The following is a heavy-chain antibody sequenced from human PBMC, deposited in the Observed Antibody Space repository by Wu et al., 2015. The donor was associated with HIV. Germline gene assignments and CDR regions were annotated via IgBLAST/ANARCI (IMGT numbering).Heavy chain of an antibody. J-gene: IGHJ4*02. CDR2: INPNSGDT. V-gene: IGHV1-2*02. CDR1: GYTFTGFY. D-gene: IGHD3/OR15-3a*01. Sequence: QVQLVQSGAEVKKPGASVKVSCKTSGYTFTGFYMHWVRQAPGQGLEWMGWINPNSGDTSYAQKFQGRVTMTRDTAVSTAYMELNNLRPDDTAVYYCARLQSLHGLYSNADYWGQGTLVTVSS. CDR3: ARLQSLHGLYSNADY.